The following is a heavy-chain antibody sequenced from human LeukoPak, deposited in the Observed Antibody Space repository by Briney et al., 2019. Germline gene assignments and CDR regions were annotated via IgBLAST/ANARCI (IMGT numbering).Heavy chain of an antibody. Sequence: ASVKVSCKASRYTFTGYFMHWVRQAPGQGLEWMGRINPNSGGTNYAQKFQGRVTMTRDTSISTAYMELSRLRCDDTAVYYCARNAIRGYYPPGYWGQGTLVTVS. D-gene: IGHD3-22*01. CDR3: ARNAIRGYYPPGY. V-gene: IGHV1-2*06. CDR2: INPNSGGT. CDR1: RYTFTGYF. J-gene: IGHJ4*02.